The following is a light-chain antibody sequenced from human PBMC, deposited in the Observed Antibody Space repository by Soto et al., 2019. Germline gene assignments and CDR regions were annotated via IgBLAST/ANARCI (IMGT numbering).Light chain of an antibody. CDR1: QSVSSTY. J-gene: IGKJ1*01. V-gene: IGKV3-15*01. CDR2: GAS. CDR3: QQYNNWLWT. Sequence: EIVLTQSPGTLSLSPGETATLSCRASQSVSSTYLAWYQQKPGQAPRLLIYGASTRATGIPARFSGSGSGTEFTLTISSLQSEDFAVYYCQQYNNWLWTFGQGTKVDI.